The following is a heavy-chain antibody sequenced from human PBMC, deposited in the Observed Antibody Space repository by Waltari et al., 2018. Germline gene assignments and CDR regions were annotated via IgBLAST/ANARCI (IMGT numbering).Heavy chain of an antibody. V-gene: IGHV5-51*01. J-gene: IGHJ4*02. CDR2: IEPGDSST. D-gene: IGHD5-18*01. Sequence: EVQLVQSGAEVKKPGESLKISCQGSGYSFARYWIGWVRQMPGKGLEWMGVIEPGDSSTKYSPSFQGQVTISVDTSISTAYLQWSSLKASDTAMYFCARQNIHSYGYGYFDYWGQGTLVTVSS. CDR1: GYSFARYW. CDR3: ARQNIHSYGYGYFDY.